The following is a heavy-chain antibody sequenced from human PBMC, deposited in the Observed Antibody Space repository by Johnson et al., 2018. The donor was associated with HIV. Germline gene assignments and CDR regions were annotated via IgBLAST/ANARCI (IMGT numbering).Heavy chain of an antibody. J-gene: IGHJ3*02. CDR3: ARDRGGPVRDDAFYI. CDR1: GFTVSSNF. CDR2: IYRGGSTL. V-gene: IGHV3-66*01. D-gene: IGHD3-10*01. Sequence: VQLVESGGGVVQPGGSLRLSCAASGFTVSSNFMSWVRQAPGKGLEWVSVIYRGGSTLYYADSVKGRFTISRDNAKNSLYLQMNSLRAEDTAVYYCARDRGGPVRDDAFYIWGQGTMVTVSS.